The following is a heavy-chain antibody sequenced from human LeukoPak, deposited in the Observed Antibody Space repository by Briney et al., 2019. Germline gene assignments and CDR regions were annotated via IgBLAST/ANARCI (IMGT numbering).Heavy chain of an antibody. CDR3: ARHYDFWSGYYAFDI. D-gene: IGHD3-3*01. V-gene: IGHV4-34*01. CDR2: LNHSGST. Sequence: SETLSLTCAVYGGSFSGYYWSWIRQPPGKGLEWIGELNHSGSTNYNPSLKSRVTISVDTSKNQFSLKLSSVTAADTAVYYCARHYDFWSGYYAFDIWGQGTMVTVSS. J-gene: IGHJ3*02. CDR1: GGSFSGYY.